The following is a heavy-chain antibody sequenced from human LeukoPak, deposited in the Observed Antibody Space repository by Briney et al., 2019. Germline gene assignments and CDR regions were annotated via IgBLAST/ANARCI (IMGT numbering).Heavy chain of an antibody. D-gene: IGHD3-10*01. Sequence: SETLSLTCNVSGGSIRGYYWSWIRQPPGKGLEWIGYIYSSGSTNYNPSLKSRVTMSVDTSKNQFSLKLSSVTAADTAVYYCARDLWFGEPNYYYYYMDVWGKGTTVTISS. J-gene: IGHJ6*03. CDR1: GGSIRGYY. CDR2: IYSSGST. V-gene: IGHV4-59*12. CDR3: ARDLWFGEPNYYYYYMDV.